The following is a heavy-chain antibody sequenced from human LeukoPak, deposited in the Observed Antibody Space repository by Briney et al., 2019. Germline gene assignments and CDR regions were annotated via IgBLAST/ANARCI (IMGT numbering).Heavy chain of an antibody. Sequence: PGGSLRLSCAASGFTFSSYSMNWVRQAPGKGLEWVSSISSSSSYIYYADSVKGRFTISRDNAKNSLYLQMNSLRAEDTAVYYCARVGAIPPDYSGSYYDYWGQGTLVTVSS. CDR2: ISSSSSYI. CDR3: ARVGAIPPDYSGSYYDY. V-gene: IGHV3-21*01. CDR1: GFTFSSYS. D-gene: IGHD1-26*01. J-gene: IGHJ4*02.